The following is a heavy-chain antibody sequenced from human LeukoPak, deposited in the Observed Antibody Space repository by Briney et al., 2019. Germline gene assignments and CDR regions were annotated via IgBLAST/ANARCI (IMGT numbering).Heavy chain of an antibody. CDR3: ARGGSGYPDY. D-gene: IGHD3-22*01. Sequence: ASVKVSCKASGYTFTSCDINCVRQGTGQGLEWMGWMNPNSGNTGYAQKIQGRVTMTRDTSTSTVYMELSSLRSEGTAVYYCARGGSGYPDYWGQGTLVSVSS. CDR1: GYTFTSCD. V-gene: IGHV1-8*01. J-gene: IGHJ4*02. CDR2: MNPNSGNT.